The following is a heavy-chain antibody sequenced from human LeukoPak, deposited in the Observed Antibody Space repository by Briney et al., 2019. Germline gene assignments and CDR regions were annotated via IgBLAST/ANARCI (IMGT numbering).Heavy chain of an antibody. D-gene: IGHD6-13*01. V-gene: IGHV4-59*01. CDR1: GGSISSYY. J-gene: IGHJ5*02. CDR3: ARESSSFNWFDP. Sequence: SETLSLTCTVSGGSISSYYWNWIRQPPGKGLEWIGYIFHSGSTNYNPSLKSRVTISLDTSKNQISLKLSSVTAADTAVYYCARESSSFNWFDPWGQGTLVTVSS. CDR2: IFHSGST.